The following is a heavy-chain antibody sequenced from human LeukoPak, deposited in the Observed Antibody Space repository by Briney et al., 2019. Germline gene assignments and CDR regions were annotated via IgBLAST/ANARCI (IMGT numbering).Heavy chain of an antibody. D-gene: IGHD2-2*01. CDR2: INPNSGGT. Sequence: ASVTVSCKASGYTSTVYYMRWERQAPGHVHEWMGWINPNSGGTNYAQKFQGRGTMTRDTSISTAYMELSRLRSDDTAVYYCARVGGFCSSTSCYSGGYDYWGQGTLVIVSS. CDR3: ARVGGFCSSTSCYSGGYDY. CDR1: GYTSTVYY. J-gene: IGHJ4*02. V-gene: IGHV1-2*02.